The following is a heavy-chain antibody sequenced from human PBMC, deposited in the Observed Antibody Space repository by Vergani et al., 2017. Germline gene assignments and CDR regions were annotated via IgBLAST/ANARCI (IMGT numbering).Heavy chain of an antibody. D-gene: IGHD3-9*01. V-gene: IGHV4-38-2*01. Sequence: QVQLQESGPGLVKPSETLSLTCAVSGFSIDNGYYWDWIRQPAGKGLEWIGSIYRTGRTHFNPSLKSRVTISVDTSNNHFSLRLNSLTAANTAVYYCPRLSVIVYYIFSSTQYFFDFWGQGTLVTFSS. CDR1: GFSIDNGYY. CDR3: PRLSVIVYYIFSSTQYFFDF. CDR2: IYRTGRT. J-gene: IGHJ4*02.